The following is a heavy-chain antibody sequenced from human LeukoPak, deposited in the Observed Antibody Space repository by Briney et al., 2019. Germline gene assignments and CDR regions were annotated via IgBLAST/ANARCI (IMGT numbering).Heavy chain of an antibody. CDR2: IYSGGST. CDR1: GFTVSSNY. J-gene: IGHJ4*02. CDR3: ARDYDSSGYYLDY. Sequence: GGSLRLSCEASGFTVSSNYMSWVRQAPGKGLEWVSVIYSGGSTYYADSVKGRFTISRDNSKNTLYLQMNSLRAEDTAVYYCARDYDSSGYYLDYWGQGTLVTVSS. D-gene: IGHD3-22*01. V-gene: IGHV3-53*01.